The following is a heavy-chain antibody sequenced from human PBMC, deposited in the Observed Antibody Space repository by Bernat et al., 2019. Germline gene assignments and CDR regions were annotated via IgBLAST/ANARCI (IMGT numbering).Heavy chain of an antibody. Sequence: QVQLVESGGGVVQPGGSLRLSCGASGFTFSTYGMHWVRRAPGKGLEWVAFIRYDGTNKYYADSVKGRFTISRDNSKNTLFLQMNSLRAEDTAVYYCAKVLGHDYGVTNWYFDLWGRGTLVTVSS. CDR2: IRYDGTNK. D-gene: IGHD4-17*01. J-gene: IGHJ2*01. V-gene: IGHV3-30*02. CDR3: AKVLGHDYGVTNWYFDL. CDR1: GFTFSTYG.